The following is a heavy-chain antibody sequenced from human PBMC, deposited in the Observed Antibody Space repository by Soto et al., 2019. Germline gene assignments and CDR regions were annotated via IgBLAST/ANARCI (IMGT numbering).Heavy chain of an antibody. D-gene: IGHD3-22*01. CDR2: IYYSGST. Sequence: SETLPLTCTVSGGSISSGDYYWSWIRQPPGKGLEWIGYIYYSGSTYYNPSLKSRVTISVDTSKNQFSLKLSSVTAADTAVYYCARARSPYYYDSSGYLYYFDYWGQGTLVTVSS. CDR1: GGSISSGDYY. V-gene: IGHV4-30-4*01. J-gene: IGHJ4*02. CDR3: ARARSPYYYDSSGYLYYFDY.